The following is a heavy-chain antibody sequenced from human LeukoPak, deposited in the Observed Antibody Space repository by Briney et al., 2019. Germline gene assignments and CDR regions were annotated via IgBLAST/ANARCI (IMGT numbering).Heavy chain of an antibody. Sequence: ASVKASCKASGYTFTGYYMHWVRQAPGQGLEWMGWISAYNGNTNYAQKLQGRVTMTTDTSTSTAYMELRSLRSDDTAVYYCASGGQWATTFDYWGQGTLVTVSS. CDR3: ASGGQWATTFDY. J-gene: IGHJ4*02. CDR2: ISAYNGNT. D-gene: IGHD1-26*01. V-gene: IGHV1-18*04. CDR1: GYTFTGYY.